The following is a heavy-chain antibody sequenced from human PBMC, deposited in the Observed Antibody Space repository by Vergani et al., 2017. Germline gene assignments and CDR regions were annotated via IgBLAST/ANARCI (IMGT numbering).Heavy chain of an antibody. CDR3: ARESAYWGGDCYSRGWFDP. D-gene: IGHD2-21*01. J-gene: IGHJ5*02. Sequence: QVQLVQSGAEVKKPGASVKVSCKASGYTFTGYYMHWVRQAPGQGLEWMGWINPNSGGTNYAQKFQGRVTMTRDTSISTAYMELSRLRSDDTAVYYCARESAYWGGDCYSRGWFDPWGQGTLVTVSS. CDR1: GYTFTGYY. CDR2: INPNSGGT. V-gene: IGHV1-2*02.